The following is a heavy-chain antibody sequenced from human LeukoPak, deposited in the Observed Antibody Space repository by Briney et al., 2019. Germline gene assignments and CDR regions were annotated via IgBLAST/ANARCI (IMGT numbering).Heavy chain of an antibody. D-gene: IGHD3-10*01. CDR3: ARDIGEWGFGELSYPYSFDY. Sequence: GGSLRLSCAASGFTFSSYSMNWVRQPPGKGLEWVASINNSSSYIYYADLQKGRFTISRDNAKNSLYLQMNCLRAEDTAVYYWARDIGEWGFGELSYPYSFDYWGQGTLVTVSS. V-gene: IGHV3-21*01. CDR1: GFTFSSYS. CDR2: INNSSSYI. J-gene: IGHJ4*02.